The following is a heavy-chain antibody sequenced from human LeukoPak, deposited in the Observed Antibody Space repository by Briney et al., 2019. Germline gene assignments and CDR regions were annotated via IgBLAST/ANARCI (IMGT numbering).Heavy chain of an antibody. V-gene: IGHV4-61*02. CDR2: IYTSGST. CDR1: GGSISSGSYY. Sequence: SETLSLTCTVSGGSISSGSYYRSWIRQPAGKGLEWIGRIYTSGSTNYNPSLKSRVTISVDTSKNQFSLKLSSVTAADTAVYYCARGYHSSGSYFTNWFDPWGQGTLVTVSS. J-gene: IGHJ5*02. D-gene: IGHD1-26*01. CDR3: ARGYHSSGSYFTNWFDP.